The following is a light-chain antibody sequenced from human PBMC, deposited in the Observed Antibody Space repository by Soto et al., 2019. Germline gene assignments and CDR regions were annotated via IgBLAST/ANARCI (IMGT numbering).Light chain of an antibody. V-gene: IGLV1-51*01. CDR1: SSNIGSNY. CDR2: YND. Sequence: QSVLTQPPSVSAAPGQKVTISCSGSSSNIGSNYVSWYQQLPGTAPKLLICYNDKRPSGIPDRFSGSKSGPSATLGITGLQTGDEADYYCASWDSSLRAGVFGAGTKLTVL. J-gene: IGLJ1*01. CDR3: ASWDSSLRAGV.